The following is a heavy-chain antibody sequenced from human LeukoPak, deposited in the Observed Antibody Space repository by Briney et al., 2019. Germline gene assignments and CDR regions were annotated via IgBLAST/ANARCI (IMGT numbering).Heavy chain of an antibody. J-gene: IGHJ4*02. V-gene: IGHV3-66*01. CDR1: GFTFSTYA. CDR2: IYSGGST. Sequence: GGSLRLSCAASGFTFSTYAMSWVRQAPGKGLEWVSVIYSGGSTYYADSVKGRFTISRDNSKNTLYLQMNSLRAEDTAVYYCARTRYDSSGYYWGQGTLVTVSS. CDR3: ARTRYDSSGYY. D-gene: IGHD3-22*01.